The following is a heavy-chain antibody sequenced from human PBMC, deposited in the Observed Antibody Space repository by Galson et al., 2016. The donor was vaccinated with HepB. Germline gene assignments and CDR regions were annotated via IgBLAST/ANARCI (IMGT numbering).Heavy chain of an antibody. V-gene: IGHV3-74*01. J-gene: IGHJ6*03. D-gene: IGHD1-7*01. CDR3: ARGCPETTYYYYMDV. Sequence: PLRLSCAASGFIFSTYWMHWVRQVPGKGLVWVSRINRDGSTTSYADSVKGRFTITRDNAKNTLYLQIDSLRAEDTAVYYCARGCPETTYYYYMDVWGKGTTVAVSS. CDR1: GFIFSTYW. CDR2: INRDGSTT.